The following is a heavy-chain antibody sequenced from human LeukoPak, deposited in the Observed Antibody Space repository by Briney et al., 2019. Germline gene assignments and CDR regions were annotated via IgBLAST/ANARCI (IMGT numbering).Heavy chain of an antibody. Sequence: PGGSLRLSCAASGFTFSNFGMNWVRQAPGKGLEWVSSISSKSHYIYYADSVKGRFTISRDNAKNSPYLQMNNLRAEDSAVYYCARQYYDFWSGFYTADYYFDYWGQGTLVTVSS. CDR2: ISSKSHYI. CDR3: ARQYYDFWSGFYTADYYFDY. J-gene: IGHJ4*02. V-gene: IGHV3-21*01. CDR1: GFTFSNFG. D-gene: IGHD3-3*01.